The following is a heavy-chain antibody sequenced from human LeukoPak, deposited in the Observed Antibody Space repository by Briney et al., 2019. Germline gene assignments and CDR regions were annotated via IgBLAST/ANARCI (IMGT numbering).Heavy chain of an antibody. CDR1: GGTFSSYA. V-gene: IGHV1-69*01. CDR3: ARAPVDPYYYYGMDV. CDR2: IIPIFGTA. D-gene: IGHD4-23*01. J-gene: IGHJ6*02. Sequence: SVNVSCTASGGTFSSYAISWVRQAPGQGLEWMGGIIPIFGTANYAQKFQGRVTITADESTSTAYMELSSLRSEDTAVYYCARAPVDPYYYYGMDVWGQGTTVTVSS.